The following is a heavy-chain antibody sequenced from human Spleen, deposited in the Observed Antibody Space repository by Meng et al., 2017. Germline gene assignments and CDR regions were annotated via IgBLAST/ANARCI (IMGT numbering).Heavy chain of an antibody. V-gene: IGHV3-21*06. Sequence: GGSLRLSCVASGFTFNSYAMAWVRQAPGKGLEWVSSISSGRTNIYYADSVKGRFTSSRDNAKNSLYLQMNSLRAEDTAVYYCARERYNSGGQYDYWGQGTRVTVSS. D-gene: IGHD5-12*01. CDR2: ISSGRTNI. J-gene: IGHJ4*02. CDR3: ARERYNSGGQYDY. CDR1: GFTFNSYA.